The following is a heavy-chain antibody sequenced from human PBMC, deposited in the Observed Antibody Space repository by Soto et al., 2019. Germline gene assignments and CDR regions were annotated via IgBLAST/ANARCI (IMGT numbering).Heavy chain of an antibody. D-gene: IGHD2-2*01. CDR1: GYTFTSYY. V-gene: IGHV1-46*01. CDR3: ARENAEAGMDV. CDR2: INPSGGST. J-gene: IGHJ6*02. Sequence: ASVKVSCKASGYTFTSYYMHWVRQAPGQGLERMGIINPSGGSTSYAQKFQGRVTMTRDTSTSTVYMELSSLRSEDTAVYYCARENAEAGMDVWGQGTTVTVSS.